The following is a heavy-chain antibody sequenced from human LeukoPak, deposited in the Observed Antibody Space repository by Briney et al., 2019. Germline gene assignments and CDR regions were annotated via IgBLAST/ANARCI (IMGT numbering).Heavy chain of an antibody. CDR1: GFMFSSNW. Sequence: GGSLRLSCAASGFMFSSNWMSWVRLAPGKGLEWVANIKQDGSEKYYVDSVKGRFTISRDNAKNSLYLEMNSLRAEDTAVYYCARRYFDYWGQGTLVTVSS. J-gene: IGHJ4*02. CDR3: ARRYFDY. CDR2: IKQDGSEK. V-gene: IGHV3-7*03.